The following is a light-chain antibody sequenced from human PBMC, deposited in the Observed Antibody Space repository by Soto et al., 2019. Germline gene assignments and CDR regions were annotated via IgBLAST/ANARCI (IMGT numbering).Light chain of an antibody. CDR2: GAS. CDR3: QQRSNWPPT. CDR1: QSLSRSS. J-gene: IGKJ5*01. Sequence: IVLTQSPCTLSLSPGDRATLSCRASQSLSRSSLAWYQQKPGRAPRLLIYGASSRATGIPDRFSGSGAGTDFTLTISRLEPEDVAVYYCQQRSNWPPTFGQGTRLEIK. V-gene: IGKV3D-20*02.